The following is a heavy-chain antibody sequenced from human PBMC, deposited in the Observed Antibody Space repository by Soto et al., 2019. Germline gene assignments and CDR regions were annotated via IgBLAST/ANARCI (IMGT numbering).Heavy chain of an antibody. V-gene: IGHV1-69*01. CDR3: ARQVSCAHGGHGEY. D-gene: IGHD2-2*01. Sequence: QLQLLQSGAEVKKPGSSVNGSCKASGGTFGTYTISWVRQAPGQGLEWMGGIIPVYRTENYARKFQGRVTMIADESMDTAYMELSRLTSDGTAMYVGARQVSCAHGGHGEYWGQGTLVTVSS. J-gene: IGHJ4*02. CDR2: IIPVYRTE. CDR1: GGTFGTYT.